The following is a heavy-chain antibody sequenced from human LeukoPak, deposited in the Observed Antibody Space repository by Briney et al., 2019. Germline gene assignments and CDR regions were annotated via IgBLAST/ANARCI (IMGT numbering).Heavy chain of an antibody. CDR3: AGALCSGGSCYSFNY. J-gene: IGHJ4*02. V-gene: IGHV3-21*01. CDR1: GFFSPHS. D-gene: IGHD2-15*01. CDR2: IRTGGYI. Sequence: GGSLRLSCAASGFFSPHSLNWVRQAPGKGLEWLSSIRTGGYIHYAESTKGRFIISRDNARDSLYLQVNSLSAEDTAIYYCAGALCSGGSCYSFNYWGQGTLVTVSS.